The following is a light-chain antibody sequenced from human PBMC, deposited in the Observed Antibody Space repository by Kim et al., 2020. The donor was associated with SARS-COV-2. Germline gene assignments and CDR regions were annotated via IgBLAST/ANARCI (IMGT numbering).Light chain of an antibody. CDR1: QTVLYNSNNKHY. V-gene: IGKV4-1*01. Sequence: ATLNSTSSQTVLYNSNNKHYLAWYQQKPGQAPKLLIYWASIRESGVSDRFSGSGSETDFTLTISSQQAEDVAVYYCQQYYSTPPSFGQGTKLEI. CDR2: WAS. CDR3: QQYYSTPPS. J-gene: IGKJ2*03.